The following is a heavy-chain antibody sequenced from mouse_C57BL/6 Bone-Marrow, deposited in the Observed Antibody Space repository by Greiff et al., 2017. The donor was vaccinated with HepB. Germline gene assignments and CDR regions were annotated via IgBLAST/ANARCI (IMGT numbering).Heavy chain of an antibody. D-gene: IGHD2-4*01. V-gene: IGHV1-82*01. CDR3: VYYDYDRSYYYAMDY. CDR2: IYPGDGDT. J-gene: IGHJ4*01. Sequence: VQLQQSGPELVKPGASVKISCKASGYAFSSSWMNWVKQRPGKGLEWIGRIYPGDGDTNYNGKFKGKATLTADKSSSTAYMQLSSLTSEDSAVYFCVYYDYDRSYYYAMDYWGQGTSVTVSS. CDR1: GYAFSSSW.